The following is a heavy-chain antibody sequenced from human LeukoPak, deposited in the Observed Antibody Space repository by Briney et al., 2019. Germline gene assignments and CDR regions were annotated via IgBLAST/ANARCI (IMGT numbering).Heavy chain of an antibody. V-gene: IGHV3-7*01. J-gene: IGHJ5*02. Sequence: GGSLRLSCAASGFNFSSYWMSWVRQAPGKGLEWVANIKQDGSEKYYVDSVKGRFTISRDNAKNSLYLQMNSLRAEDTAVYYCARGGFGYGSGIDWFDPWGQGTLVTVSS. CDR2: IKQDGSEK. D-gene: IGHD3-10*01. CDR1: GFNFSSYW. CDR3: ARGGFGYGSGIDWFDP.